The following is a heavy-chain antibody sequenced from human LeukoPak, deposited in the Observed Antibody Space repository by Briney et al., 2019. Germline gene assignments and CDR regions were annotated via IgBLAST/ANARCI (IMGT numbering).Heavy chain of an antibody. CDR2: IYSSGST. J-gene: IGHJ3*02. Sequence: PSETLSLTCTVSGGSISSYYWSWIRQPAGKGLEWIGRIYSSGSTNCNPSLKSRVTMSVDTSKNQFSLKLNSVTAADTAVYYCARDWVVGTTDAFDIWGQGTMVTVSS. CDR1: GGSISSYY. V-gene: IGHV4-4*07. D-gene: IGHD1-26*01. CDR3: ARDWVVGTTDAFDI.